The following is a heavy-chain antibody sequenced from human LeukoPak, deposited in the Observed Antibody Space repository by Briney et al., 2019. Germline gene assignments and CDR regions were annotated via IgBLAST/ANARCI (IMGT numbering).Heavy chain of an antibody. J-gene: IGHJ4*02. Sequence: PGGSLRLSCTASGFTLGDYAMSWVRQAPGKGLEWVGFIRRKAYGCTTEYAASVKGRFTISRDDSKSIAYLQMNTLKTEDTAVYYCTREAPKYSYGWIEDYWGQGTLVTVSS. CDR3: TREAPKYSYGWIEDY. CDR2: IRRKAYGCTT. D-gene: IGHD5-18*01. V-gene: IGHV3-49*04. CDR1: GFTLGDYA.